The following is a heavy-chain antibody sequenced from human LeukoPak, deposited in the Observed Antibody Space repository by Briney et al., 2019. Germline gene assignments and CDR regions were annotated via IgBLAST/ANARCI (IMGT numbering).Heavy chain of an antibody. D-gene: IGHD3-22*01. V-gene: IGHV3-30*18. CDR2: ISYDGSNK. CDR1: GFTFSSYW. Sequence: PGGSLRLSCAASGFTFSSYWMSWVRQAPEKGLEWGAVISYDGSNKYYGDSVKGRFTISRDNSKNTLYLQMNCLRAEDTAVYYCAKSYYDSSGSVIGMDVWGQGTTVTVSS. CDR3: AKSYYDSSGSVIGMDV. J-gene: IGHJ6*02.